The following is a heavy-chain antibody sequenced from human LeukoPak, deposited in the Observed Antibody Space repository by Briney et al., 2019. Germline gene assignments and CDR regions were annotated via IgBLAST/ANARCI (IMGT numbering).Heavy chain of an antibody. CDR2: IYYSGST. D-gene: IGHD5-18*01. CDR3: ARSRGYSYGTTFLDY. Sequence: PSETLSLTCAVYGGSFSGYYWSWIRQPPGKGLEWIGYIYYSGSTNYNPSLKSRVIISEDTSKNQFSLKLSSVTAADTAVYYCARSRGYSYGTTFLDYWGQGTLVTVSS. J-gene: IGHJ4*02. CDR1: GGSFSGYY. V-gene: IGHV4-59*08.